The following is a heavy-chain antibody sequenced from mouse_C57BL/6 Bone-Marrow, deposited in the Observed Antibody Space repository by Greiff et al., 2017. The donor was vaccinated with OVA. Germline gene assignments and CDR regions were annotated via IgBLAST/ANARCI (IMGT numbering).Heavy chain of an antibody. D-gene: IGHD1-1*01. CDR2: IYPRSGNT. V-gene: IGHV1-81*01. Sequence: VQLQESGAELARPGASVKLSCKASGYTFTSYGISWVKQRTGQGLEWIGEIYPRSGNTYYNEKFKGKATLTADKSSSTAYMELRSLTSEDSAVYFCARSELHAMDYWGQGTSVTVSS. CDR1: GYTFTSYG. J-gene: IGHJ4*01. CDR3: ARSELHAMDY.